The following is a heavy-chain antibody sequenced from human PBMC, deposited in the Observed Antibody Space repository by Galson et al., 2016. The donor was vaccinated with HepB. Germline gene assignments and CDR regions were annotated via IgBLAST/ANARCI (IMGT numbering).Heavy chain of an antibody. D-gene: IGHD2/OR15-2a*01. V-gene: IGHV3-23*01. CDR2: ISHGSVTT. CDR3: AKKGSFV. J-gene: IGHJ4*02. Sequence: SLRLSCAASGFTFSSFAMSWVRQAPGKGLEWVSGISHGSVTTNYADSVKGRFTISRDNSKKMVYLQMKSLRVEDTAVYYCAKKGSFVWGQGTLVTVSS. CDR1: GFTFSSFA.